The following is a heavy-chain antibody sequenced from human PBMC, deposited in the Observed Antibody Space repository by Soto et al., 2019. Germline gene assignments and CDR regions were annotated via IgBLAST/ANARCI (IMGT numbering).Heavy chain of an antibody. J-gene: IGHJ5*02. CDR2: INPDNGNT. CDR3: ARGIATGQLDP. D-gene: IGHD2-15*01. V-gene: IGHV1-3*01. Sequence: ASVKVSCKASGYTFTRYTMNRVRQAPGQRLEWMGWINPDNGNTKSSQKFQDRVIITRDTSASTAYMDLSSLRSEDTAVYYCARGIATGQLDPWGQGTLVTVSS. CDR1: GYTFTRYT.